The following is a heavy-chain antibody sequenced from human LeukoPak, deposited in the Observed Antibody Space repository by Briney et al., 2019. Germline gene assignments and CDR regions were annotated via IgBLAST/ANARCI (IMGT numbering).Heavy chain of an antibody. CDR1: GFTFSGYP. CDR2: ISISGSST. D-gene: IGHD3-22*01. Sequence: GGSLRLSCSASGFTFSGYPMRWVRQAPGKGLEYVSAISISGSSTFYADSVKGRFTISRDNPKNTLYLQMSSLRREDTAVYYCVKAMESYDSSGYYYAYWGQGTLVTVSS. CDR3: VKAMESYDSSGYYYAY. J-gene: IGHJ4*02. V-gene: IGHV3-64D*09.